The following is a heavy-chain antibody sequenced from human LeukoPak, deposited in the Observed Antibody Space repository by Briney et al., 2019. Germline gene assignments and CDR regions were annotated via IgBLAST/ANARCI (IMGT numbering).Heavy chain of an antibody. CDR1: GFTFSSYA. J-gene: IGHJ4*02. D-gene: IGHD5-24*01. CDR2: ISYDGSNK. Sequence: GGSLRLSCAASGFTFSSYAMHWVRQAPGKGPEWVAVISYDGSNKYYADSVKGRFTISRDNSKNTLHLQMNSLRAEDTAVYYCAGGWLQFHFDYWGQGTLVTVSS. V-gene: IGHV3-30*04. CDR3: AGGWLQFHFDY.